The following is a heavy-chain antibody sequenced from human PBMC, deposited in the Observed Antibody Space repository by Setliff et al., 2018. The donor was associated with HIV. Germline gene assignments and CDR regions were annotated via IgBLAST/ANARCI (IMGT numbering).Heavy chain of an antibody. V-gene: IGHV3-33*01. CDR1: GFTFSRYA. Sequence: GGSLRLSCAASGFTFSRYAMNWVRQAPGKGLEWVAFIWYADSVRGRFTISRDNTKNSLYLQMNNLRAEDTAVYYCVRDYMWAFDYWGQGTLVTVSS. CDR3: VRDYMWAFDY. CDR2: IW. D-gene: IGHD1-26*01. J-gene: IGHJ4*02.